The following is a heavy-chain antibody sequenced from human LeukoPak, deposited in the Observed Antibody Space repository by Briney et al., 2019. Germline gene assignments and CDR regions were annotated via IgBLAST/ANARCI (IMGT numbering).Heavy chain of an antibody. CDR1: GYSISSGYY. Sequence: PSETLSLTCTVSGYSISSGYYWGWMRQPPGKGLEWIGTIYHSGRSHYNPSLKSRVTISLDTSRNQFSLKLNSVTAADTAVYYCAKSNGYGLVDIWGQGTMVTVSS. D-gene: IGHD3-10*01. J-gene: IGHJ3*02. V-gene: IGHV4-38-2*02. CDR2: IYHSGRS. CDR3: AKSNGYGLVDI.